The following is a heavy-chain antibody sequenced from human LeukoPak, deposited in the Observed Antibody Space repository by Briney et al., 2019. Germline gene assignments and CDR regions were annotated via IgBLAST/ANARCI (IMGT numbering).Heavy chain of an antibody. CDR2: ISGGGERT. CDR3: GKDGGQYSSGPEFDP. V-gene: IGHV3-23*01. Sequence: GGSLRLSCAASGILFSNTAMNWARQSPGRGLEWVSAISGGGERTFYADSVKGRFTISRDNSKNILYLQMNSLTADDTAIYYCGKDGGQYSSGPEFDPRGQGALVTVSS. J-gene: IGHJ5*02. D-gene: IGHD6-19*01. CDR1: GILFSNTA.